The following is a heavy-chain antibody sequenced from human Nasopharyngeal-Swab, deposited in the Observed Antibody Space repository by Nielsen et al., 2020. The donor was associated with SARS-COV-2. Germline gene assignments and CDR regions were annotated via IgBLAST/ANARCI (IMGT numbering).Heavy chain of an antibody. Sequence: SLKISCAASGFTFDDYAIHWVRQAPGKGLEWVSGISLNSGSIGYADSVKGRFTISRDNAKNTLYLQMNSLRAEDTAVYYCARTYSGSYYGAFDIWGQGTMVTVSS. J-gene: IGHJ3*02. D-gene: IGHD1-26*01. CDR3: ARTYSGSYYGAFDI. CDR1: GFTFDDYA. CDR2: ISLNSGSI. V-gene: IGHV3-9*01.